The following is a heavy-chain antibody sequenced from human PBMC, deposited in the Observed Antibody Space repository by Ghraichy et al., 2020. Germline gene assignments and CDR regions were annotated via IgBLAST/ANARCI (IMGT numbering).Heavy chain of an antibody. Sequence: ASVKVSCKASGYTFTSYYMHWVRQAPGQGLEWMGIINPSGGSTSYAQKFQGRVTMTRDTSTSTVYMKLSSLRSEDTAVYYCARAPGGGIEFDPWGQGTLVTVSS. CDR2: INPSGGST. CDR3: ARAPGGGIEFDP. D-gene: IGHD3-16*02. J-gene: IGHJ5*02. V-gene: IGHV1-46*01. CDR1: GYTFTSYY.